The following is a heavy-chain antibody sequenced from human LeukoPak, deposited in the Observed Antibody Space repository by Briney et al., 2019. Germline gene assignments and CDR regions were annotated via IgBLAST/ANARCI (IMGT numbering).Heavy chain of an antibody. Sequence: PSETLSLTCTVSGGSISSNSYYWGWIRQPPGKGLEWIGSIYYSGSPYYNPSLKSRVTISVDTSKNQFSLKLSSVTAADTAVYYCASSGDGYNSGVFDYWGQGTLVTVSS. CDR3: ASSGDGYNSGVFDY. J-gene: IGHJ4*02. CDR2: IYYSGSP. D-gene: IGHD5-24*01. V-gene: IGHV4-39*07. CDR1: GGSISSNSYY.